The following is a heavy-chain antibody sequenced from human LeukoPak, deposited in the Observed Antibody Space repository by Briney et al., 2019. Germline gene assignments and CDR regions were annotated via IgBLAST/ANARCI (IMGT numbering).Heavy chain of an antibody. D-gene: IGHD3-22*01. Sequence: GGSLRLSCAASGFTFSDYYMSWIRQAPGKGLEWVSYISSSGSTIYYADSVKGRFTISRDNAKNSLYLQMNSLRAEDTAVYYCWSTDYDSSGYYRYFDYWGQGTLVTVSS. V-gene: IGHV3-11*04. CDR3: WSTDYDSSGYYRYFDY. CDR2: ISSSGSTI. CDR1: GFTFSDYY. J-gene: IGHJ4*02.